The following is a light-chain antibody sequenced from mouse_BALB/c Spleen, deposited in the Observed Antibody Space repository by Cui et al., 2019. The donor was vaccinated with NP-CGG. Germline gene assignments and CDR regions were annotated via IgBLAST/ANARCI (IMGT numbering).Light chain of an antibody. J-gene: IGLJ1*01. CDR1: TGAVTTSNY. Sequence: QAVVTKESALTTSPGETVTLTCRSTTGAVTTSNYANWVQEKPDHLFTGLISGTSNRPPGVPARFSGSLIGDKAALTITGAQAEDEAIYFCALWYSNHWVFGGGTKLTVL. CDR2: GTS. CDR3: ALWYSNHWV. V-gene: IGLV1*01.